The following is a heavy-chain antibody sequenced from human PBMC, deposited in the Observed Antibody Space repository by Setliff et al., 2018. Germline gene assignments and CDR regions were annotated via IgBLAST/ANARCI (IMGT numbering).Heavy chain of an antibody. J-gene: IGHJ6*03. V-gene: IGHV1-18*01. CDR3: ARGRHPPWSGYPYYYMDV. Sequence: ASVKVSCKASGYTFTSYGISWVRQAPGQGLEWMGWISAYNGNTNYAQRFQGRVTFTRNTSTNTAYMELSSLRSEDTAVYYCARGRHPPWSGYPYYYMDVWGKGTTVTVSS. D-gene: IGHD3-3*01. CDR1: GYTFTSYG. CDR2: ISAYNGNT.